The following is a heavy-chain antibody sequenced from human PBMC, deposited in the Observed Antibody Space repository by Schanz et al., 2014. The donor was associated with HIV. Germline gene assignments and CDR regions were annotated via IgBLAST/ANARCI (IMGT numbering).Heavy chain of an antibody. CDR3: ALSRPSGYGGSWYFDL. D-gene: IGHD2-15*01. CDR2: ISGSSIT. CDR1: GFTFSSYG. V-gene: IGHV3-NL1*01. J-gene: IGHJ2*01. Sequence: VQLVETGGGLIQPGGSLRLSCAASGFTFSSYGMHWVRQAPGKGLEWVSAISGSSITYSADSVKGRFTISRDNSKNTLYLQMNSLRAEDTAVYYCALSRPSGYGGSWYFDLWGRGTLVAVSS.